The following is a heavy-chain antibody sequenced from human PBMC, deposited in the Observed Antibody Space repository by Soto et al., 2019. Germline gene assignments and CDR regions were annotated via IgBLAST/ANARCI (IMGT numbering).Heavy chain of an antibody. CDR3: LRSLKYFDLLHD. V-gene: IGHV4-39*01. CDR2: IHYSGTS. J-gene: IGHJ4*01. CDR1: GGSISSDNYY. D-gene: IGHD3-9*01. Sequence: PSETLSLTCTVSGGSISSDNYYWAWIRQPPGKGLEWIGSIHYSGTSYYNPSLKSRVTISVDTSNDQFSLKLSSVTAADTAVYFFLRSLKYFDLLHDWAQRTLVTVSS.